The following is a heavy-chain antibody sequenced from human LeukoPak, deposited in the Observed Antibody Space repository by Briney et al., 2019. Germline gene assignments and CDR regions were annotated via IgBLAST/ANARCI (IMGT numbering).Heavy chain of an antibody. Sequence: ASVKFSCKASGYTFTSYAMNCVRQAPGQGLEWMGWINTNTGNPTYAQGFIGRFVFSLDTSVSTAYLQISSLKAEDTAVYYCARAPRGYSYGFCLDYWGQGTLVTVSS. J-gene: IGHJ4*02. CDR2: INTNTGNP. CDR3: ARAPRGYSYGFCLDY. V-gene: IGHV7-4-1*02. CDR1: GYTFTSYA. D-gene: IGHD5-18*01.